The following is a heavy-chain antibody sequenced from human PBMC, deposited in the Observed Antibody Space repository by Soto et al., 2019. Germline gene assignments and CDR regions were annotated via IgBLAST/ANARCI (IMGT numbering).Heavy chain of an antibody. J-gene: IGHJ6*02. CDR3: ARGGIVLMVYATLMDV. V-gene: IGHV3-21*01. D-gene: IGHD2-8*01. Sequence: EVQLVESGGGLVKPGGSLRLSCAASGFTFSSYSMNWVRQAPGKGLEWVSSISSSSSYIYYADSVKGRFTISRDNAKNSLYLQMNSLRAEDTAVYYCARGGIVLMVYATLMDVWGQGTTVTVSS. CDR2: ISSSSSYI. CDR1: GFTFSSYS.